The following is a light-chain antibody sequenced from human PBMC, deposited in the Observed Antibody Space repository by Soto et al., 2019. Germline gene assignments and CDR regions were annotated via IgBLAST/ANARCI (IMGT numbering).Light chain of an antibody. CDR1: QSVSSNF. CDR3: QQYGTSPRT. CDR2: GAS. Sequence: EIALTQSPGTLSLSPGERPTLSCSAVQSVSSNFLAWYQQKPGQAPRLLIYGASNRATGIPDRFSGSGSGTDFTLTISRLETEDFAVYYCQQYGTSPRTFGQGTKVDIK. V-gene: IGKV3-20*01. J-gene: IGKJ1*01.